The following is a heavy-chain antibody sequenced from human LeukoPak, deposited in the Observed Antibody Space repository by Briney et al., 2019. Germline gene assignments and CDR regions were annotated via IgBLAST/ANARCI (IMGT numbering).Heavy chain of an antibody. J-gene: IGHJ4*02. D-gene: IGHD2-15*01. CDR1: GGSIGSGGYY. CDR3: ARVSVVVAATVDY. V-gene: IGHV4-31*03. CDR2: IYYSGST. Sequence: PSETLSLTCTVSGGSIGSGGYYWSWIRQHPGKGLEWIGYIYYSGSTYYNPSLKSRVTISVDTSKNQFSLKLSSVTAADTAVYYCARVSVVVAATVDYWGQGTLVTVSS.